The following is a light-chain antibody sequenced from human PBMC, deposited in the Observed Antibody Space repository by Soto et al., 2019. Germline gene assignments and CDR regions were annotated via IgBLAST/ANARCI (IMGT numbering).Light chain of an antibody. CDR1: NGHNSFA. V-gene: IGLV4-69*01. Sequence: QPVLTQSPSASASLGASVKLTCTLSNGHNSFAIAWHQQKPAKGPRYLMKINSDGSHRKGDGIPDRFSGSRSGAESYLTISSLQSDDEADYYWQTWDTAPLFGGGTQLTVL. CDR2: INSDGSH. CDR3: QTWDTAPL. J-gene: IGLJ2*01.